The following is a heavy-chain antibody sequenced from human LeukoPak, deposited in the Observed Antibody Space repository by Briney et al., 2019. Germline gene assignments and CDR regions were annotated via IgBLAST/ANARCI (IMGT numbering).Heavy chain of an antibody. CDR1: GFTFSTYW. D-gene: IGHD2-2*01. Sequence: PGGSLRLSCAASGFTFSTYWMSWVRQAPGKGLEWVANIKQDGSDKYYVDSVKGRFTISRDNAKNSLFLQMNSLRAEDTAVYYSARVRCSSNSCFPDYWGQGTLVTVSS. J-gene: IGHJ4*02. CDR3: ARVRCSSNSCFPDY. CDR2: IKQDGSDK. V-gene: IGHV3-7*01.